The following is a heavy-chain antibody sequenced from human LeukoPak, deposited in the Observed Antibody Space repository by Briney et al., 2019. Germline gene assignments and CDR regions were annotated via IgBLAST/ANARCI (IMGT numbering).Heavy chain of an antibody. Sequence: GGSLRLSCAASGFTFSSCGMHWVRQAPGKGLEWVAFIRYDGSNKYYADSVKGRSTISRDNSKNTLYLQMNSLRAEDTAVYYCARSLLLGMVRGVQWFDPWGRGTLVTVSS. V-gene: IGHV3-30*02. J-gene: IGHJ5*02. CDR3: ARSLLLGMVRGVQWFDP. CDR1: GFTFSSCG. D-gene: IGHD3-10*01. CDR2: IRYDGSNK.